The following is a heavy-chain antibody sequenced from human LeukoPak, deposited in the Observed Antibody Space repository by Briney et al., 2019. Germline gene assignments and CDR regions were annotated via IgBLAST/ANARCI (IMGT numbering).Heavy chain of an antibody. CDR2: ISAYNGNT. D-gene: IGHD2-21*02. CDR1: GYTFTSHG. Sequence: GASVKVSCKASGYTFTSHGISWVRQAPGQGLEWMGYISAYNGNTHYAQKFQGRLTMTRDTSTSTVYMELSSLRSKDTAVYYCVRAYCCGDCYSLYFQYWGQGTLVTVSS. V-gene: IGHV1-18*01. J-gene: IGHJ1*01. CDR3: VRAYCCGDCYSLYFQY.